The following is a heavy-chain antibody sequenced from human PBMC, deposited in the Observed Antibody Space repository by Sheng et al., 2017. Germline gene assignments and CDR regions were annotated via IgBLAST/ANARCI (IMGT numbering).Heavy chain of an antibody. J-gene: IGHJ6*02. Sequence: ESGGGVVQPGRSLRLSCAASGFTFSSYGMHWVRQAPGKGLEWVAVIWYDGSNKYYADSVKGRFTISRDNSKNTLYLQMNSLRAEDTAVYYCARERHWNTKDDGIWAVWYYGMDVWDQGP. D-gene: IGHD1-1*01. V-gene: IGHV3-33*01. CDR2: IWYDGSNK. CDR3: ARERHWNTKDDGIWAVWYYGMDV. CDR1: GFTFSSYG.